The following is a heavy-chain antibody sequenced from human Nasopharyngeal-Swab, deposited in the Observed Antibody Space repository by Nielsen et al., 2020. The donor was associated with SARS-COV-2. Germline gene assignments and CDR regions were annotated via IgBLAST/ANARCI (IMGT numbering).Heavy chain of an antibody. CDR3: ARHVTSSGRYAGLDY. J-gene: IGHJ4*02. V-gene: IGHV4-39*01. D-gene: IGHD6-19*01. Sequence: SETLSLTCTVSGGSISSSSYYWGWIRQPPGKGLEWIGSIYYSGSTYYNPSLKSRVTISVDTSKNQFSLKLSSVTAADTAVYYCARHVTSSGRYAGLDYWGQGTLVTVSS. CDR1: GGSISSSSYY. CDR2: IYYSGST.